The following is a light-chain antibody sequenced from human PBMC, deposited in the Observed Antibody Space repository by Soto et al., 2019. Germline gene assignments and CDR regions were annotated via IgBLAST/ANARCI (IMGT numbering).Light chain of an antibody. Sequence: QSALTQPASVSGSPGQSITIACTGTSSYVGGYKYVSWYQQHPGKAPKLMIYEVSNRPSGVSNRFSGSKSGNTASLTISGLQAEDEADYYCSSYSSSSTLVFGTGTKLTVL. J-gene: IGLJ1*01. CDR1: SSYVGGYKY. CDR2: EVS. V-gene: IGLV2-14*01. CDR3: SSYSSSSTLV.